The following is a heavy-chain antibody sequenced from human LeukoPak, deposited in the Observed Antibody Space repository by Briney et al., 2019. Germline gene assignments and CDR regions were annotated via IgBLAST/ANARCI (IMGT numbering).Heavy chain of an antibody. J-gene: IGHJ5*02. CDR2: ISDGGKTK. V-gene: IGHV3-48*03. CDR1: GFTFHSSE. Sequence: GGSLRLSCAASGFTFHSSEMNWVRQAPGKGLEWVSYISDGGKTKYYADSVKGRFTISRDNAKNSLYPQMNSLRAEDTAVYYCARDYSGWSLDPWGQGTLVTVSS. CDR3: ARDYSGWSLDP. D-gene: IGHD5-12*01.